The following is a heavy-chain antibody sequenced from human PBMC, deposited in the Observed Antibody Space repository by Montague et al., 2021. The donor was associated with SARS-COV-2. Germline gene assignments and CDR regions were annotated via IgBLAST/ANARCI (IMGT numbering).Heavy chain of an antibody. CDR1: GGSITNLF. CDR2: IHSSGST. J-gene: IGHJ4*02. Sequence: SETLSLTCTVSGGSITNLFWNWIRQPPGKGLEWLGYIHSSGSTNYNPSLKSRVTISVDTSKSQFSLKLGSVTAADTAVYYCATTPGRFGEFHVDYWGQGTLVTVSS. V-gene: IGHV4-59*11. D-gene: IGHD3-10*01. CDR3: ATTPGRFGEFHVDY.